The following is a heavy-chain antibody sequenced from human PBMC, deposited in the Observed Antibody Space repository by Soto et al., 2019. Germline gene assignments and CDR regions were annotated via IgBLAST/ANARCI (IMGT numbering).Heavy chain of an antibody. D-gene: IGHD5-18*01. Sequence: QVQLVQSGAEVKKPGSSVKVSCKASGGTFSSYAISWVRQAPGQGLEWMGGIIPIFGTANYAQKFQGRVTIAADESRSTAYMELSSLRSEDTAVYYCARDRGYSYGQCNFDYWGQGTLVTVSS. J-gene: IGHJ4*02. CDR3: ARDRGYSYGQCNFDY. CDR1: GGTFSSYA. V-gene: IGHV1-69*12. CDR2: IIPIFGTA.